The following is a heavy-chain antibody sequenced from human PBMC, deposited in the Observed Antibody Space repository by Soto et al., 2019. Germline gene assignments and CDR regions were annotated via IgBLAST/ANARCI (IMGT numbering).Heavy chain of an antibody. D-gene: IGHD2-8*01. CDR1: GFTFSSHG. CDR2: IWSDGSKE. J-gene: IGHJ4*02. Sequence: QVQLVESGGGVVQPGRSLRHSCAASGFTFSSHGMHWVRQAPGKGLEWVAVIWSDGSKEYYADSVKGRFTISRDISKNTLYLQMNSLRDEDTAVYYCAREWSSGYWGQGTLVTVSS. CDR3: AREWSSGY. V-gene: IGHV3-33*01.